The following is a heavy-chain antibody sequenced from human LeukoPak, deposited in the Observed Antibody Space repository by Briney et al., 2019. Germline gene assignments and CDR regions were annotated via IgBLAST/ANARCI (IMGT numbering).Heavy chain of an antibody. CDR3: ARGADGAFDY. CDR1: GFTFSSYW. Sequence: GGSLRLSCATSGFTFSSYWIHWARQAPGKGLEWVANIKQGGGETYNVDSVKGRFSISRDNAKNSLYLQMNSLRAEDTAVYYCARGADGAFDYWGQGIVVTVSP. D-gene: IGHD5-24*01. CDR2: IKQGGGET. J-gene: IGHJ4*02. V-gene: IGHV3-7*01.